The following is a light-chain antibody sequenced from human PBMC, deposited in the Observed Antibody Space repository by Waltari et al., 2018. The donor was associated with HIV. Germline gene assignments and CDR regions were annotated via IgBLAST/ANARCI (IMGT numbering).Light chain of an antibody. CDR2: SNN. V-gene: IGLV1-44*01. J-gene: IGLJ2*01. CDR3: AAWDDSLNGVV. CDR1: STTIGSNT. Sequence: QSVLTQPPSASGTPGQRVTISCSGSSTTIGSNTVNWYQQRPGTAPKLLIYSNNQRPSGVADRFSGSKSGTSASLAISGLQSEDEADYYCAAWDDSLNGVVFGGGTKLTVL.